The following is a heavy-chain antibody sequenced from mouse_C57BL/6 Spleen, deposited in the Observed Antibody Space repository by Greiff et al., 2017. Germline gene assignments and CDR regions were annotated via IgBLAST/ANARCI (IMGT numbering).Heavy chain of an antibody. CDR1: GYTFTSYW. Sequence: VQLQQPGTELVKPGASVKLSCKASGYTFTSYWMHWVKQRPGQGLEWIGNINPSNGGTNYNEKFKSKATLTVDKSSSTAYMQLSSLTSEDSAVYYCASEAPYSNYFYYAMDYWGQGTSGTVSS. J-gene: IGHJ4*01. D-gene: IGHD2-5*01. CDR2: INPSNGGT. CDR3: ASEAPYSNYFYYAMDY. V-gene: IGHV1-53*01.